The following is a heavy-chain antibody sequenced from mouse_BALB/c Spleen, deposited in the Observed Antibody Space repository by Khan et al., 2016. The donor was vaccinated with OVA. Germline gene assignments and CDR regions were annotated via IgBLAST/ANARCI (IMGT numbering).Heavy chain of an antibody. Sequence: EVQLVETGPGLVKPSQSLSLTCTVTGYSITSGYGWNWIRQFPGNKLEWMGYISYSGSTNYNPSLKNRISITRDTSKNQFFLQLNSVTTEDTATYYGARRARIKYWGQGTMLTVAA. V-gene: IGHV3-1*02. J-gene: IGHJ2*01. D-gene: IGHD3-3*01. CDR1: GYSITSGYG. CDR3: ARRARIKY. CDR2: ISYSGST.